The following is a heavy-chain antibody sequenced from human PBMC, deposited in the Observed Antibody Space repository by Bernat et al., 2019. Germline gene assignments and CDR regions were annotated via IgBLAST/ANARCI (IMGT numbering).Heavy chain of an antibody. Sequence: QVQLVESGGGVVQPGRSLRLSCAASGFTFSSYGMHWVRQAPGKGLEGVAVISYDGSNKYYAGSVKGRFTISRDNSKNTLYLQMNSLRAEDTAVYYCAKSYSGDYQHQYYGMDVWGQGTTVTVSS. CDR2: ISYDGSNK. V-gene: IGHV3-30*18. CDR1: GFTFSSYG. D-gene: IGHD4-17*01. J-gene: IGHJ6*02. CDR3: AKSYSGDYQHQYYGMDV.